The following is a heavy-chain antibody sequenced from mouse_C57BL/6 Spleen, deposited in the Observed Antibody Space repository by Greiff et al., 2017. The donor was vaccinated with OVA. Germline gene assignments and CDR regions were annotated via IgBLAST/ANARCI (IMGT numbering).Heavy chain of an antibody. Sequence: QLQQSGAELVRPGSSVKLSCKASGYTFTSYWMHWVKQRPIQGLEWIGNIDPSDSETHYNQKFKDKATLTVDKSSSTAYMQLSSLTSEDSAVYYCALGDYDGGFAYWGQGTLVTVSA. CDR3: ALGDYDGGFAY. J-gene: IGHJ3*01. CDR2: IDPSDSET. D-gene: IGHD2-4*01. V-gene: IGHV1-52*01. CDR1: GYTFTSYW.